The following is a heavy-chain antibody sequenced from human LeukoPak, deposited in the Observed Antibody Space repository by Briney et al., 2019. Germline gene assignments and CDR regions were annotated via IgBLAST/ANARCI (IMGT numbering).Heavy chain of an antibody. V-gene: IGHV3-21*01. CDR2: ISSSSSYI. Sequence: KPGGSLRLSRAPSGFTFSSYSVNWVPQAPGKGVEWVSSISSSSSYIYYADSVKGRFTISRDNAKNSLYLQMNSLRAEDTAVYYCARDIAAAVNWGQGTLVTVSS. CDR3: ARDIAAAVN. J-gene: IGHJ4*02. D-gene: IGHD6-13*01. CDR1: GFTFSSYS.